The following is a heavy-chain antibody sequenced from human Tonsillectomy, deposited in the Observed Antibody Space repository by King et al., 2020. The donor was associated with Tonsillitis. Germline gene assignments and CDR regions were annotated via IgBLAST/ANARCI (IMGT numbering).Heavy chain of an antibody. CDR2: INHSGST. Sequence: VQLQQWGAGLLKPSETLSLTCAVYGGTFSGYYWSWIRQPPGKGLEWIGEINHSGSTNYNPCLKSRVTISVDTSKNQFSLKLNSVTAADTAVYFCARIVYTTDWPVWCHGTLVTVSS. V-gene: IGHV4-34*01. D-gene: IGHD2-2*02. CDR1: GGTFSGYY. J-gene: IGHJ4*01. CDR3: ARIVYTTDWPV.